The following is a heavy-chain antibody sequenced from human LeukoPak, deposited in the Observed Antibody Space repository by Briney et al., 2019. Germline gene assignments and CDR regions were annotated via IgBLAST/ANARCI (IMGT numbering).Heavy chain of an antibody. CDR3: ARGPSGWGSLDS. CDR1: GFTFSSYW. D-gene: IGHD7-27*01. J-gene: IGHJ4*02. Sequence: GGSLRLSCAASGFTFSSYWMHWVRQAPGKGLVWVSRINSDGSSTNYADSVKGRFTISRDNANNTLYLQVKSLRAEDTAVYYCARGPSGWGSLDSWGQGTLVTVSS. CDR2: INSDGSST. V-gene: IGHV3-74*01.